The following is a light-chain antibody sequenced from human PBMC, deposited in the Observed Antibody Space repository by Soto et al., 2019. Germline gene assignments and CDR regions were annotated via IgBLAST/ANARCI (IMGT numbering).Light chain of an antibody. Sequence: EIVLTQSPATLSLSPGERATLSCRASQSVGSYLAWYQQKPGQAPRRLIYGASSRATGIPDRFSGSGSGTDFTLTISRLEPEDFAVYYCHQYGSSVWTFGQGTKVDIK. V-gene: IGKV3-20*01. J-gene: IGKJ1*01. CDR2: GAS. CDR1: QSVGSY. CDR3: HQYGSSVWT.